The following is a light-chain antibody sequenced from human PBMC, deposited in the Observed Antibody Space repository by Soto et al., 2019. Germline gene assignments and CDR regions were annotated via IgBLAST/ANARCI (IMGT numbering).Light chain of an antibody. CDR2: KAS. J-gene: IGKJ1*01. Sequence: DMHMTQSPSTRSLSVGDGVTITCGASQTISSWLAWYQQKPGKAPKLLIYKASTLKSGVPSRFSGSGSGTEFTLTIISLQPDDFATYYCQQDNSYSAAVGQGTKVDIK. CDR1: QTISSW. CDR3: QQDNSYSAA. V-gene: IGKV1-5*03.